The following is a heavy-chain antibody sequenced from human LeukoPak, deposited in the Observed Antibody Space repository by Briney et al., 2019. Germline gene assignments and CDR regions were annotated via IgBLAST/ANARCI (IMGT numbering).Heavy chain of an antibody. V-gene: IGHV4-34*01. D-gene: IGHD4-17*01. CDR2: INHSGST. Sequence: PSETLSLTCTVSGGSISSYYWSWIRQPPGKGLEWIGEINHSGSTNYNPSLKSRVTISVDTSKNQFSLKLSSVTAADTAVYYCARGLDYGDYGRYFDYWGQGTLVTVSS. CDR1: GGSISSYY. CDR3: ARGLDYGDYGRYFDY. J-gene: IGHJ4*02.